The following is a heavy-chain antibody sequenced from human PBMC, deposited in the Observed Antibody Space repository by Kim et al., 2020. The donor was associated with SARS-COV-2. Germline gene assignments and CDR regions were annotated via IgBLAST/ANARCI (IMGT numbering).Heavy chain of an antibody. CDR3: ARGLPGIQERWFDP. D-gene: IGHD5-18*01. CDR1: GGSFSGYY. J-gene: IGHJ5*02. Sequence: SETLSLTCAVYGGSFSGYYWSWIRQPPGKGLEWIGEINHSGSTNYNPSLKSRVTISVDTSKNQFSLKLSSVTAADTAVYYCARGLPGIQERWFDPWGHGTLVTVSS. CDR2: INHSGST. V-gene: IGHV4-34*01.